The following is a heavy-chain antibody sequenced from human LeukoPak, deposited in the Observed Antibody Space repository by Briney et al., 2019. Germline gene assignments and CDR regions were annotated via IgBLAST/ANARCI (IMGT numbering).Heavy chain of an antibody. V-gene: IGHV3-20*04. Sequence: GGSLRLSCAASGFTFDDYGMSWVRQAPGKGLEWVSGINWNGGSTGYADSVKGRFTISRDNAKNSPYLQMNSLRAEDTALYYCARTHNDFWSGYFRDWGQGTLVTVSS. CDR3: ARTHNDFWSGYFRD. CDR2: INWNGGST. CDR1: GFTFDDYG. J-gene: IGHJ4*02. D-gene: IGHD3-3*01.